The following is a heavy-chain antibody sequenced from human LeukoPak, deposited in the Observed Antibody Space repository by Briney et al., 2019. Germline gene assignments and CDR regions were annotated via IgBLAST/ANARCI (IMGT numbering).Heavy chain of an antibody. V-gene: IGHV3-66*01. CDR2: IYSGGST. CDR1: GFTVSSNY. D-gene: IGHD6-13*01. Sequence: GGSLRLSCAASGFTVSSNYMSRVRQAPGKGLEWVSVIYSGGSTYYADSVKGRFTISRDNSKNTLYLQMNSLRAEDTAVYYCARVSNGVAAAGTNYFDYWGQGTLVTVSS. J-gene: IGHJ4*02. CDR3: ARVSNGVAAAGTNYFDY.